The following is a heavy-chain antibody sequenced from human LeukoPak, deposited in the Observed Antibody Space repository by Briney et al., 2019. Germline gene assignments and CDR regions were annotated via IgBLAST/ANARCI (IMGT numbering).Heavy chain of an antibody. Sequence: PSETLSLTCTVSGGSISSYYWSWIRQPPGKGLEWIGYIYYSGSTNYNPSLKSRVTISVDTSKNQFSLKLSSVTAADTAVYYCARGHSGYDFPDYWGQGTLVTVSS. CDR2: IYYSGST. J-gene: IGHJ4*02. CDR1: GGSISSYY. V-gene: IGHV4-59*01. CDR3: ARGHSGYDFPDY. D-gene: IGHD5-12*01.